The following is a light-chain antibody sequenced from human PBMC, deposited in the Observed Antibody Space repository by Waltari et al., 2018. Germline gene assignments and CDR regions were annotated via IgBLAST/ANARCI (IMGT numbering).Light chain of an antibody. Sequence: DIQMTQSPSSLSASVGDRVTITCQASQDISNYLNLYQQKPGKAPKLLIYDASNLETGVPSRFSGSGSGTDFTFTISSLQPDDIATYYCQQYDNLPLTFGGGTKVEIK. CDR1: QDISNY. CDR3: QQYDNLPLT. CDR2: DAS. V-gene: IGKV1-33*01. J-gene: IGKJ4*01.